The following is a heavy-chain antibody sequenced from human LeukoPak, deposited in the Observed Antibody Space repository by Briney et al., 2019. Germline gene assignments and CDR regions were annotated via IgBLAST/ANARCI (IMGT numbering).Heavy chain of an antibody. Sequence: SGGSLRLSCAASGFTFSTYAMSWVRQAPGKGLEWVSYISSSSSTIYYADSVKGRFTISRDNAKNTLYLQMNSLRAEDTAVYYCARTRLSNYFDYWGQGALVTVSS. J-gene: IGHJ4*02. V-gene: IGHV3-48*01. CDR2: ISSSSSTI. CDR3: ARTRLSNYFDY. D-gene: IGHD5/OR15-5a*01. CDR1: GFTFSTYA.